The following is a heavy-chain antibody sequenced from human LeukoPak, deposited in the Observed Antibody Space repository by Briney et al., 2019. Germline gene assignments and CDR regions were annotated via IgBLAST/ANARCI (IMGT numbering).Heavy chain of an antibody. CDR2: FDPEDGET. CDR1: GFTLTELS. D-gene: IGHD3-22*01. CDR3: ATFRITMIVVAPRYFDY. Sequence: GASVKVSCKVSGFTLTELSMHWVRQAPGKGLEWMGGFDPEDGETIYAQKFQGRVTMTEDTSTDTAYMELSSLRSEDTAVYYCATFRITMIVVAPRYFDYWGQGTLVTVSS. J-gene: IGHJ4*02. V-gene: IGHV1-24*01.